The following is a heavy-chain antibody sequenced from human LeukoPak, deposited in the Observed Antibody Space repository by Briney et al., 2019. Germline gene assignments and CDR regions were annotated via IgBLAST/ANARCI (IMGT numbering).Heavy chain of an antibody. CDR1: GYTFTSYE. D-gene: IGHD4-17*01. Sequence: ASVKVSCKASGYTFTSYEINWVRQATGQRLEWMGWMNPNSGNTGYAQKFQCRVTMTRNTSISTAYMELSSLRSEDTAVYYCARGHYGDGLLDYYGMDVWGQGTTVTVSS. CDR3: ARGHYGDGLLDYYGMDV. CDR2: MNPNSGNT. J-gene: IGHJ6*02. V-gene: IGHV1-8*01.